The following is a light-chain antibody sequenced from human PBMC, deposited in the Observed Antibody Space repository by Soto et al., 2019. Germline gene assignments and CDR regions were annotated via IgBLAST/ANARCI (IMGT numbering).Light chain of an antibody. V-gene: IGKV3-20*01. Sequence: EIVLLQSPDTLPLSPGERVTLSCRASQSVRSKHLAWYQQKPGQAPRPLMFGASIRATGIPDRFSGSGSGTDFTLTISRLEPEDFGVYYCQKYGTSPTTFGQGTRLDIK. J-gene: IGKJ5*01. CDR2: GAS. CDR1: QSVRSKH. CDR3: QKYGTSPTT.